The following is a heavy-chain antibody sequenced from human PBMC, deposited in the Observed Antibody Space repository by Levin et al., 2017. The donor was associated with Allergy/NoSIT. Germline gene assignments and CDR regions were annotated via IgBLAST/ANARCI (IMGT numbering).Heavy chain of an antibody. D-gene: IGHD2-21*02. V-gene: IGHV3-74*01. CDR3: ARTFCGGDCYGFFQH. CDR1: GFTFSTYW. Sequence: GGSLRLSCAASGFTFSTYWMHWVRQAPGKGLVWVARINGDETTTTYADSVKGRFTISRDNAKNTLYLQMNSLRAEDTALYYCARTFCGGDCYGFFQHWGQGTLVTVSS. CDR2: INGDETTT. J-gene: IGHJ1*01.